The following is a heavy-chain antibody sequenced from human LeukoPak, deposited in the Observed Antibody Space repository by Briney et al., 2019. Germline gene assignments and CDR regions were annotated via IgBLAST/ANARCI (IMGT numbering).Heavy chain of an antibody. V-gene: IGHV4-59*01. J-gene: IGHJ6*02. CDR1: GGSISSYY. CDR3: ARGRAGGATRDYYYGMDV. Sequence: SETLSLTCTVSGGSISSYYWSWIRQPPGKGLEWIGYIYYSGSTNYNPSLKSRVTISVDTSKNQFSLKLSSVTAADTAVYYCARGRAGGATRDYYYGMDVWGQGTTVTVSS. CDR2: IYYSGST. D-gene: IGHD2-21*01.